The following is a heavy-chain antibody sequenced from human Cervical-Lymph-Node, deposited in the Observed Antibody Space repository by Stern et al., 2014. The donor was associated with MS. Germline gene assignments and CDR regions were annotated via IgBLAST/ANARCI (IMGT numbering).Heavy chain of an antibody. CDR3: ARCRDILTAFYDGMDV. V-gene: IGHV1-69*01. Sequence: VQLVESGAEVKKPGSSVKVSCKASGGTFSTHAISWVRQAPGLGLEWMGGIIPKFGTPNYAQRSQDRGTISADESTSTAYMELSRLRSEDTAVYYCARCRDILTAFYDGMDVWGQGTTVTVS. J-gene: IGHJ6*02. CDR2: IIPKFGTP. CDR1: GGTFSTHA. D-gene: IGHD3-9*01.